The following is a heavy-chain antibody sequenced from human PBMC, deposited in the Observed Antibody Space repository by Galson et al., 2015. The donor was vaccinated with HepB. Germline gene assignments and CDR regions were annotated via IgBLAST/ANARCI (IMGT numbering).Heavy chain of an antibody. Sequence: SLRLSCAASGFTFSSYSMNWVRQAPGKGLEWVSYISSSSSTIYYADSVKGRFTISRDNAKNSLYLQMNSLRAEDTAVYYCAREEGILTGNYYFDYWGQGTLVTVSS. V-gene: IGHV3-48*04. CDR1: GFTFSSYS. D-gene: IGHD3-9*01. CDR2: ISSSSSTI. J-gene: IGHJ4*02. CDR3: AREEGILTGNYYFDY.